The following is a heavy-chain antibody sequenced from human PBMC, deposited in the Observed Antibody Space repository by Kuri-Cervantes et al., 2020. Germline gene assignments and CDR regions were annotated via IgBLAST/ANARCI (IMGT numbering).Heavy chain of an antibody. Sequence: GESLKISCAASGFTFDDYGMSWVRQAPGKGLEWVANIKEDGSEKYYVDSVKGRFTISRDNAKNSLYLQMNSLRAEDTAVYYCLVSVNWGQGRLVTVSS. D-gene: IGHD4-17*01. CDR1: GFTFDDYG. CDR2: IKEDGSEK. CDR3: LVSVN. V-gene: IGHV3-7*01. J-gene: IGHJ4*02.